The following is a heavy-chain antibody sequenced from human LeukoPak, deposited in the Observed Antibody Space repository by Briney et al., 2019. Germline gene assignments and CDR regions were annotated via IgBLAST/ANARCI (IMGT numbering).Heavy chain of an antibody. CDR2: INHSGST. CDR3: ATSDTVSTYNWFDP. D-gene: IGHD5/OR15-5a*01. V-gene: IGHV4-34*01. J-gene: IGHJ5*02. CDR1: GGSFSGYY. Sequence: PSETLSLTCAVYGGSFSGYYWSWIRQPPGKGLEWIGEINHSGSTHYNPSLKSRVTISVDTSKNQFSLNLSSLTAADTAVYYCATSDTVSTYNWFDPWGQGTLVTVS.